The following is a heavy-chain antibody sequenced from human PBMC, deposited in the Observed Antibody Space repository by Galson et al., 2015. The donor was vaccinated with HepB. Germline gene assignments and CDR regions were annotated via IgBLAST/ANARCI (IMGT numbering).Heavy chain of an antibody. J-gene: IGHJ4*02. D-gene: IGHD4-17*01. V-gene: IGHV1-69*13. CDR3: ARDYGDYDGREPAQYYFDY. CDR1: GGTFSSYA. Sequence: SVKVSCKASGGTFSSYAISWVRQAPGQGLEWMGGIIPIFGTANYAQKFQGRVTITADESTSTAYMELSSLRSEDTAVYYCARDYGDYDGREPAQYYFDYWGQGTLVTVSS. CDR2: IIPIFGTA.